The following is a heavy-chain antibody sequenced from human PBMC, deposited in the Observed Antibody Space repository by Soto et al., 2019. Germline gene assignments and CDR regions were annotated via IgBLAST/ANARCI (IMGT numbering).Heavy chain of an antibody. CDR1: GGSASNSKYY. J-gene: IGHJ4*02. CDR3: VSQRTSVLPQAYFDY. CDR2: VYYRGRS. D-gene: IGHD2-8*01. Sequence: SEALSLTCTVSGGSASNSKYYGGWIRQSPGKGLEWIGSVYYRGRSYSKSSVKSRVTISVDTSKNQFSLNLNSVTASDTAVYYCVSQRTSVLPQAYFDYWGPGALVTVSS. V-gene: IGHV4-39*01.